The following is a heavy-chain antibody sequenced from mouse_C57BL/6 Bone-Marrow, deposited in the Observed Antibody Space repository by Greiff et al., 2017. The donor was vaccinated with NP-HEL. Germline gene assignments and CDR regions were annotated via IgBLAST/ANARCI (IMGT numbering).Heavy chain of an antibody. J-gene: IGHJ2*01. CDR2: ISSGGSYT. V-gene: IGHV5-6*01. D-gene: IGHD1-1*01. CDR1: GFTFSSYG. CDR3: ARRGTTVVDY. Sequence: EVQGVESGGDLVKPGGSLKLSCAASGFTFSSYGMSWVRQTPDKRLEWVATISSGGSYTYYPDSVKGRFTISRDNAKNTLYLQMSSLKSEDTAMYYCARRGTTVVDYWGQGTTLTVSS.